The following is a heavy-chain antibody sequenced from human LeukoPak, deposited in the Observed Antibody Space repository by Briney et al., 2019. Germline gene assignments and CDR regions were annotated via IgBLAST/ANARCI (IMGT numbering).Heavy chain of an antibody. Sequence: GSLRLSCAVSGFTFSDYYMSWIRQPPGKGLEWIGSIYYSGSTYYNPSLKSRVTISVDTSKNQFSLKLSSVTAADTAVYYCARRDPGIAVAGFDYWGQGTLVTVSS. J-gene: IGHJ4*02. CDR3: ARRDPGIAVAGFDY. V-gene: IGHV4-39*01. CDR2: IYYSGST. CDR1: GFTFSDYY. D-gene: IGHD6-19*01.